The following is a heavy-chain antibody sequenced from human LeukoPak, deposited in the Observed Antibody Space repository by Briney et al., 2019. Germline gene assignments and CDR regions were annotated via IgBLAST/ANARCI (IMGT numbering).Heavy chain of an antibody. Sequence: SETLSLTCAVYGGSFSGYYWSWVRQPPGKGLEWIGEINHSGSTNYNPSLKSRVTISVDTSKNQFSLRLSSVTAADTAVYYCARVLEGSSGQHWYFDLWGRGTLVTVSS. V-gene: IGHV4-34*01. CDR1: GGSFSGYY. CDR2: INHSGST. CDR3: ARVLEGSSGQHWYFDL. J-gene: IGHJ2*01. D-gene: IGHD6-19*01.